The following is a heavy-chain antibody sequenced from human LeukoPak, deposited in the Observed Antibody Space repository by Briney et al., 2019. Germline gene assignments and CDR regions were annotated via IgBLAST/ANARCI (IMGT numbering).Heavy chain of an antibody. CDR1: GGTFSSYA. V-gene: IGHV1-69*13. Sequence: ASVKVSCKASGGTFSSYAISWVRQAPGQGLEWMGGIIPIFGTANYAQKFQGRVTITADESTRTAYMELSSLRSEDTAVYYCARDQKSEGFDYWGQGTLVTVSS. J-gene: IGHJ4*02. CDR3: ARDQKSEGFDY. CDR2: IIPIFGTA.